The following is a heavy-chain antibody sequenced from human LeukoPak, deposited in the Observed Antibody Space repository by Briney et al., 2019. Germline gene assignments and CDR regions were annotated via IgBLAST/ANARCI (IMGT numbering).Heavy chain of an antibody. CDR2: INHSGST. J-gene: IGHJ4*02. CDR1: GGSFSGYY. CDR3: ASSLYDTRGYYFDY. D-gene: IGHD3-22*01. Sequence: PSETLSLTCAAYGGSFSGYYWSWIRQPPGKGLEWIGEINHSGSTNYNPSLKSRVTISVDTSKNQFSLKLTSVTAADTAMYYCASSLYDTRGYYFDYWGQGTLVTVSS. V-gene: IGHV4-34*01.